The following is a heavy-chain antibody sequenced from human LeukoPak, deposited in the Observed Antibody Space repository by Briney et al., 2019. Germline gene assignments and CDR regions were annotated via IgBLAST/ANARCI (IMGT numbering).Heavy chain of an antibody. Sequence: RSGGSLRLSCAASGFIFSSYAVHWVRQAPGKGLEWVAVISSDGRHIFYADSVKGRFTISRDNSKNTLYLQMNSLRAEDTALYLCARCGGTCSLPSTSAMDVGGQGTTVTVS. D-gene: IGHD2-21*01. CDR1: GFIFSSYA. J-gene: IGHJ6*02. CDR2: ISSDGRHI. CDR3: ARCGGTCSLPSTSAMDV. V-gene: IGHV3-30*04.